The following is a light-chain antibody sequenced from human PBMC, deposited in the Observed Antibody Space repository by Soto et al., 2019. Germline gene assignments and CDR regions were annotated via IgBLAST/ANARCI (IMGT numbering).Light chain of an antibody. Sequence: QSVLTQPASVSWSPGQSITISCTGTSSDIGGYNYVSWYQQPPGKAPKRMVYEVRYRPSGVSDRYSGSKSGNTASLTISGLQAEDEAGYYCSSYTSISTYVVFGGGTKLTVL. J-gene: IGLJ2*01. CDR1: SSDIGGYNY. CDR2: EVR. CDR3: SSYTSISTYVV. V-gene: IGLV2-14*01.